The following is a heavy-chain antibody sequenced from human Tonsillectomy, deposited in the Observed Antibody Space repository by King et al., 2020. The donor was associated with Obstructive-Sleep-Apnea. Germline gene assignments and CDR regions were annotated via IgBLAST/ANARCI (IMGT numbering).Heavy chain of an antibody. CDR1: GGSISSYY. V-gene: IGHV4-59*08. CDR2: IYYSGST. CDR3: ARSMVRGVIKGYGLDV. D-gene: IGHD3-10*01. J-gene: IGHJ6*02. Sequence: QLQESGPGLVKPSETLSLTCTVSGGSISSYYWSWLRQPPGKGLEWIGYIYYSGSTNYNPSLKSRVTISLDTSKNQFSLKLSTVTAADTAVYYCARSMVRGVIKGYGLDVWGQGTTVTVSS.